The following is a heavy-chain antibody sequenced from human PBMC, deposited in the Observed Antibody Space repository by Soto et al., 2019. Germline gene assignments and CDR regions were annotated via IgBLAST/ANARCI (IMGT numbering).Heavy chain of an antibody. V-gene: IGHV4-39*01. CDR2: IDYSGIA. CDR3: ARITGRHLDY. CDR1: SVSISFTNVF. D-gene: IGHD1-20*01. J-gene: IGHJ4*02. Sequence: ASETLSLTCTLSSVSISFTNVFWGLVRQPPGKGLEWIVNIDYSGIAYFSPSLATRVTFHVDTSKNQFSLTLYSVTAADTAVYYCARITGRHLDYWGQGTLVTVSS.